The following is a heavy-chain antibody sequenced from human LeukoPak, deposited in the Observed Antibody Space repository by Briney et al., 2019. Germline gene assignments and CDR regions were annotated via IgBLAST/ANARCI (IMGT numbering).Heavy chain of an antibody. J-gene: IGHJ4*02. D-gene: IGHD1-26*01. Sequence: SETLSLTCTVSGGSISSSSYYWGWIRQPPGKGLEWIGSIYYSGSTYYNPSLKSRVTISVDTSKNQFSLKLSSVTAADTAVYYCASVEGRVGAFEFDYWGQGTLVTVSS. CDR3: ASVEGRVGAFEFDY. CDR1: GGSISSSSYY. V-gene: IGHV4-39*07. CDR2: IYYSGST.